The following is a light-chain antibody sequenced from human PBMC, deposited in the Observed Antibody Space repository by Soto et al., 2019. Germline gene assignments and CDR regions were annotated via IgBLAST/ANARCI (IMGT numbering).Light chain of an antibody. J-gene: IGKJ2*01. CDR1: QSVGRNY. Sequence: EIVLTQSPGTLSLSPGERATLSCRASQSVGRNYVAWYQQKPGQAPRLLIFAASGRVTGIPDRFSGSGSGTDFTLTITRLEPEDFALYFCQQYGSSPPYTCGQGTTLEIK. CDR2: AAS. V-gene: IGKV3-20*01. CDR3: QQYGSSPPYT.